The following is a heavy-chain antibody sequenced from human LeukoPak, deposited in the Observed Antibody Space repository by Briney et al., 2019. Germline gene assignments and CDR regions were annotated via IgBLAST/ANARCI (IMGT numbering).Heavy chain of an antibody. D-gene: IGHD6-19*01. CDR1: GGSINTHY. CDR3: VRRDNTGWNYFDY. J-gene: IGHJ4*02. CDR2: IYYKGST. Sequence: SETLSLTCTVSGGSINTHYWSWIRQPPGKGLEWIGDIYYKGSTNYNPSLKSRVTISVDTSKNHLSLKLTSVLAADTAIYYCVRRDNTGWNYFDYWGQGILVTVSS. V-gene: IGHV4-59*08.